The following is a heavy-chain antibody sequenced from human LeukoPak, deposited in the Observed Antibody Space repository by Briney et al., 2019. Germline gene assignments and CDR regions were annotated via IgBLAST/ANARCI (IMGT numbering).Heavy chain of an antibody. CDR2: ISYSGDT. Sequence: PSETLSLTCDVSGDSFRGYYWTWVRQSPGKGLEWIGHISYSGDTNYSPSLTSRVSISIDTSKNQFSLKLTSVTAADTAVYYCARGEYTLLRGGIDVWGQGTTVTVSS. CDR3: ARGEYTLLRGGIDV. D-gene: IGHD6-6*01. CDR1: GDSFRGYY. J-gene: IGHJ6*02. V-gene: IGHV4-34*01.